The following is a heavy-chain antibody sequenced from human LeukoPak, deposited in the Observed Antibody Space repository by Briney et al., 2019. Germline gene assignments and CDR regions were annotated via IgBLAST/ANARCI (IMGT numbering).Heavy chain of an antibody. CDR3: AKDLVGATDY. V-gene: IGHV3-23*01. CDR2: ITSSGIT. J-gene: IGHJ4*02. D-gene: IGHD1-26*01. CDR1: GFTFSNYG. Sequence: GGTLRLSCAASGFTFSNYGMNWVRQAPGKGLEWVSGITSSGITYYADSVKGRFTVSRDNSKNTLYLQMNSLRAEDTAVYYCAKDLVGATDYWGQGTLVTVSS.